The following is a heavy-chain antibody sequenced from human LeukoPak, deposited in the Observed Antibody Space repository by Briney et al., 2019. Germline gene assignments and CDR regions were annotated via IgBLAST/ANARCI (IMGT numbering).Heavy chain of an antibody. Sequence: PGGSLRLSCAAAEFTFATYGMHWVRQAPGKGLEWVAFIQYDGSYKDYGDSVKGRFTISRDNSKNTLYLQMNSLRPDDTAVYYCAKDVVGQQWPENYWGQGTLVTVSS. D-gene: IGHD6-19*01. CDR3: AKDVVGQQWPENY. V-gene: IGHV3-30*02. J-gene: IGHJ4*02. CDR2: IQYDGSYK. CDR1: EFTFATYG.